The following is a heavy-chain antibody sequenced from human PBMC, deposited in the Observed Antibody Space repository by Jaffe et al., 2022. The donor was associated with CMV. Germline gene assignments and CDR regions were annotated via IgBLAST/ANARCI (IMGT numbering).Heavy chain of an antibody. CDR1: GFTFDDYA. CDR2: ISWNSGSI. Sequence: EVQLVESGGGLVQPGRSLRLSCAASGFTFDDYAMHWVRQAPGKGLEWVSGISWNSGSIGYADSVKGRFTISRDNAKNSLYLQMNSLRAEDTALYYCAKDIGALYDSSVGYFDYWGQGTLVTVSS. V-gene: IGHV3-9*01. J-gene: IGHJ4*02. D-gene: IGHD3-22*01. CDR3: AKDIGALYDSSVGYFDY.